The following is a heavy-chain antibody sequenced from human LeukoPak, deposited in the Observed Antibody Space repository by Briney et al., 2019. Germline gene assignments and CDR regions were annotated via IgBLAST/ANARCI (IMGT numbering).Heavy chain of an antibody. CDR1: GFTFSSYS. V-gene: IGHV3-21*01. Sequence: GGSLTLSCAASGFTFSSYSMNWVRQAQGKGLGWGSSISSSSSYIYYADSVKGRFTISRDNAKNSLYLQMNSLRAEDTAVYYCARDCDPDSIVGATTPSGYWGQGTLVTVSS. CDR3: ARDCDPDSIVGATTPSGY. D-gene: IGHD1-26*01. J-gene: IGHJ4*02. CDR2: ISSSSSYI.